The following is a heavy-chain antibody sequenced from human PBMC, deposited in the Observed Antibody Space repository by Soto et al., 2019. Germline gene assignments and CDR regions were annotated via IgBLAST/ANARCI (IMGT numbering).Heavy chain of an antibody. D-gene: IGHD3-22*01. V-gene: IGHV3-9*01. CDR3: AKDWDYDSSGDFDY. J-gene: IGHJ4*02. Sequence: EVQLVESGGGLVQPGRSLRLSCAASGFTFDDYAMHWVRQAPGKGLEWVSGISWNSGSIGYADSVKGRFTISRDNAKSSLYLQMNSLGAEDTALYYCAKDWDYDSSGDFDYWGQGTLVTVSS. CDR2: ISWNSGSI. CDR1: GFTFDDYA.